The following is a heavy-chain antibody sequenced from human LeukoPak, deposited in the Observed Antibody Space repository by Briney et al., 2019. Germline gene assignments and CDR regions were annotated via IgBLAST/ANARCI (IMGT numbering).Heavy chain of an antibody. J-gene: IGHJ6*02. V-gene: IGHV3-30*19. CDR1: GFTFRNYA. D-gene: IGHD3-22*01. CDR3: ARDLTPYDSSGYYGDSRREYYYYGMDV. Sequence: PGGSLRLSCAASGFTFRNYAMHWVRQAPGKGLEWVAVIWYDGSDKYYADSVKGRFTISRDNSKNTLYLQMNSLRAEDTAVYYCARDLTPYDSSGYYGDSRREYYYYGMDVWGQGTTVTVSS. CDR2: IWYDGSDK.